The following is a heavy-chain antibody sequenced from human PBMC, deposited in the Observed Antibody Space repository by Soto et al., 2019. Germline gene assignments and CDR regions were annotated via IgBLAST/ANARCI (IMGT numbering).Heavy chain of an antibody. J-gene: IGHJ6*02. CDR1: GFTFSSFG. V-gene: IGHV3-33*01. CDR2: IWYDGSKK. Sequence: ESGGGVVQPGRSLRLSCAASGFTFSSFGMHWVRQASGKGLEWVSLIWYDGSKKSYGDSVKGRFTISRDNSRNTVYLQMNSLRADDTAVYYCARDASYYSLWSGYYPSRNGMDVWGQGTTVTVSS. D-gene: IGHD3-3*01. CDR3: ARDASYYSLWSGYYPSRNGMDV.